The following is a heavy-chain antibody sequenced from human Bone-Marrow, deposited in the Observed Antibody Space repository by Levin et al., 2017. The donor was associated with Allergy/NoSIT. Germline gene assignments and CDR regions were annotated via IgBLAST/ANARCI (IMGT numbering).Heavy chain of an antibody. CDR3: ATVSKLQLQNWFES. CDR2: FDPEHVDT. D-gene: IGHD5-24*01. Sequence: AGESLKISCQISGYTLSELSIHWVRQAPGKGLEWVGGFDPEHVDTIFAPKFEGRLTMTEDPSTDTGYMELSSLTSEDTAVYYCATVSKLQLQNWFESWGQGTLVTVSS. V-gene: IGHV1-24*01. J-gene: IGHJ5*01. CDR1: GYTLSELS.